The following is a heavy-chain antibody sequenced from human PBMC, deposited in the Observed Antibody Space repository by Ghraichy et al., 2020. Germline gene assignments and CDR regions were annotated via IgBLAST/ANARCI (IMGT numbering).Heavy chain of an antibody. Sequence: ASVKVSCKTSGHSVSDYYVYWVRLVPGQGLEWMGWISPNNGATNYAQKFQGRVTMTSDTSISTAYMELNRLTSDDTAVYFCAGGLTPRPISDFHYWGQGSPLTVSS. CDR2: ISPNNGAT. CDR3: AGGLTPRPISDFHY. V-gene: IGHV1-2*02. J-gene: IGHJ4*02. CDR1: GHSVSDYY. D-gene: IGHD6-6*01.